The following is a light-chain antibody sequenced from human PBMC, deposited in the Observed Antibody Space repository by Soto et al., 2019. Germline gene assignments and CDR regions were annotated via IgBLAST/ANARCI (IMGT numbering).Light chain of an antibody. V-gene: IGKV1-5*03. CDR3: QQYNSYPA. CDR2: KAS. J-gene: IGKJ4*01. Sequence: DIQMTQSPSTLSASVGDRVTITCRASQSISSWLAWYPQKPVKAPKLLIYKASSLESGVPSRFSGSGSGTEFTLTISSLQPDDFAAYYCQQYNSYPAFGGGTKVEIK. CDR1: QSISSW.